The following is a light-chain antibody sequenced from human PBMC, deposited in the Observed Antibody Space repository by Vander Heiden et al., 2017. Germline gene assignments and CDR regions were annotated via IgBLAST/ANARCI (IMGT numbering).Light chain of an antibody. CDR2: DAS. CDR3: QQYNSYPYT. V-gene: IGKV1-16*01. J-gene: IGKJ2*01. Sequence: DVQMTQSPSSLSASVGVRVTMTCRASQGMSKYLAWVQQKPGKVPKSLINDASSLQSGVPSRCSGGGSGTDFTLTISSLQPEDFATYYCQQYNSYPYTVGQGTKLEIK. CDR1: QGMSKY.